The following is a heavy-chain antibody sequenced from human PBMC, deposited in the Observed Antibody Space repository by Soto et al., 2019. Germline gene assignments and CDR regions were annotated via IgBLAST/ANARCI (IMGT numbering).Heavy chain of an antibody. J-gene: IGHJ6*02. D-gene: IGHD3-16*01. CDR1: GGSISSSSYY. V-gene: IGHV4-39*01. CDR3: ARHNGPLYVGYYYDMDV. Sequence: QLQLQESGPGLVKRSETLSLTCTVSGGSISSSSYYWGWIRQPPGKGLEWIGSIYYSGYTYYNPSLKSRVTISVDTSKNQFSLKLSAVTAADTAVYYCARHNGPLYVGYYYDMDVWGQGTTVTVSS. CDR2: IYYSGYT.